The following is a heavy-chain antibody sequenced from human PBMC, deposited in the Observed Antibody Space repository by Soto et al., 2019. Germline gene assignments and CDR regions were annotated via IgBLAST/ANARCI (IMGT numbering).Heavy chain of an antibody. CDR1: GGSISSNIYY. D-gene: IGHD3-22*01. CDR2: IHYSGST. J-gene: IGHJ4*02. V-gene: IGHV4-39*01. CDR3: ASQHYYDSSGYYVVY. Sequence: SETLSLTCTVSGGSISSNIYYWCWIRQPPGKGLEWIGNIHYSGSTYYDSSLKSRVTISVDTSKNQFSLKLSSVTAADTAVYYCASQHYYDSSGYYVVYWGQGTLVTVS.